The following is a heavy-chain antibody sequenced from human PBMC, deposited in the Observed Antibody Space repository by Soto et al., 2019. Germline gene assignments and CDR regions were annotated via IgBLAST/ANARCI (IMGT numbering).Heavy chain of an antibody. CDR1: GFTFSSYA. Sequence: EVQLLESGGGLVQPGGSLRLSCAASGFTFSSYAMSWVRQAPGKGLEWVSAISGSGGSTYYADSVKGRFTISRDNSKNTLYLQMNSLRAEDTAVYYCAKDFSLRAMVRGVSIVAPYYYYMDVWGKGTTVTVSS. J-gene: IGHJ6*03. CDR2: ISGSGGST. D-gene: IGHD3-10*01. V-gene: IGHV3-23*01. CDR3: AKDFSLRAMVRGVSIVAPYYYYMDV.